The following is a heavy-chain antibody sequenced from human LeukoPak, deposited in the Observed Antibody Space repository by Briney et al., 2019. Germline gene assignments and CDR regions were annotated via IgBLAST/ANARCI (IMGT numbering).Heavy chain of an antibody. CDR2: ISSSGSTI. V-gene: IGHV3-48*01. D-gene: IGHD3-22*01. Sequence: GGSLRLSSAASGFTLSSYSMNWVRQAPGKGLEWLSYISSSGSTIYYADSVKGRFTISRDNGKNSLYLQMNSLRAEDTAVYYCARDTKHYYDSSGYYYADAFDIWGQGTMVTVSS. CDR3: ARDTKHYYDSSGYYYADAFDI. J-gene: IGHJ3*02. CDR1: GFTLSSYS.